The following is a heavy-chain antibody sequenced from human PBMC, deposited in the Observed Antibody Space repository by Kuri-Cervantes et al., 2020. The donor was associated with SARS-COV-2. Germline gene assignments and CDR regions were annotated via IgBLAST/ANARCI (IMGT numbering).Heavy chain of an antibody. CDR1: GFTFSSYG. J-gene: IGHJ4*02. CDR2: IRYDGSNK. Sequence: GESLKISCAASGFTFSSYGMHLVRQAPGKVLGWVAFIRYDGSNKYYADSVKSRFTISRDNSKNTMYLHMNSLRAEDTAVYYCAKGSGRRITIFGVVIVGIDYWGQGTLVTVSS. CDR3: AKGSGRRITIFGVVIVGIDY. D-gene: IGHD3-3*01. V-gene: IGHV3-30*02.